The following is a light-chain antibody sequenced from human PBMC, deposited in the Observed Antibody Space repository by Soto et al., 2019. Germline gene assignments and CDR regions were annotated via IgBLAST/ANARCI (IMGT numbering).Light chain of an antibody. Sequence: EIVFTQSPGILSLSPGERATRSCRASQSVSSNYLAWYQHKPGQAPRLLIYGASSRATGIPDRFSGSGSGTDFTLTIGRLEPEDFAVYYCHQYGISPPRTFGQGTKVDI. J-gene: IGKJ1*01. CDR3: HQYGISPPRT. CDR2: GAS. V-gene: IGKV3-20*01. CDR1: QSVSSNY.